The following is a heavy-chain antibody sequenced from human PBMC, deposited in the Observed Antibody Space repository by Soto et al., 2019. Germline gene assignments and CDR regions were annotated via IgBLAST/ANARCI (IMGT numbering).Heavy chain of an antibody. CDR2: ISAYNGNT. J-gene: IGHJ5*02. V-gene: IGHV1-18*04. Sequence: ASVKVSCKASGYTFTSYGISGVRQAPGQGLEWMGWISAYNGNTNYAQKLQGRVTMTTDTSTSTAYMELRSLRSDDTAVYYCARVAPPYYDFWSGYHPNWFDPWGQGTLVTVSS. CDR1: GYTFTSYG. CDR3: ARVAPPYYDFWSGYHPNWFDP. D-gene: IGHD3-3*01.